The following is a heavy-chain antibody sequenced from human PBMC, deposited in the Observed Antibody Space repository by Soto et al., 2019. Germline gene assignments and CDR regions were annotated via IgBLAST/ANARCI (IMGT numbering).Heavy chain of an antibody. CDR2: IYRDGST. V-gene: IGHV3-53*01. D-gene: IGHD3-22*01. CDR3: ARNYFDSGGGFDY. Sequence: VQLVESGGGLIQPGGSLRLSCAASGFIVSSNYMSWVRQAPGKGLEWVSVIYRDGSTYYADSVKGRFTISRDNSKNTLYLQMNSLRAEDTAVYYCARNYFDSGGGFDYWGQGTLVTVSS. J-gene: IGHJ4*02. CDR1: GFIVSSNY.